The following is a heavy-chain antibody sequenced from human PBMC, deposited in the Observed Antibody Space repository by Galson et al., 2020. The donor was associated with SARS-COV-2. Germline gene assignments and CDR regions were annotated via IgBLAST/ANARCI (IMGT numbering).Heavy chain of an antibody. D-gene: IGHD5-12*01. CDR2: ISTYNGNT. CDR1: GYTFITYG. J-gene: IGHJ4*02. CDR3: ARAWTPGGRPVATIGGGY. V-gene: IGHV1-18*04. Sequence: ASVKVSCKASGYTFITYGISWVRQAPGQGLEWMGWISTYNGNTNYAQKFQGRVIMTTDTSTSTAYMELRSLRSDDTAVYYCARAWTPGGRPVATIGGGYWGQGTLVTVSS.